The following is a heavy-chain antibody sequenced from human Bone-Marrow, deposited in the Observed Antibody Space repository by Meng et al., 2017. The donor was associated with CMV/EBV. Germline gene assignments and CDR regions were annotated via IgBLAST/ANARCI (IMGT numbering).Heavy chain of an antibody. CDR3: ARHDSTNLYYFDY. D-gene: IGHD3-22*01. V-gene: IGHV3-7*03. Sequence: GESLKISCAASGFTFSSYWMSWVRQAPGRGLEWVANIKQDGIEKHYVDSLKGRFTISMDNAKNSLYLQMNSLRAEDTAVYYCARHDSTNLYYFDYWGQRTLVTVSS. CDR1: GFTFSSYW. CDR2: IKQDGIEK. J-gene: IGHJ4*02.